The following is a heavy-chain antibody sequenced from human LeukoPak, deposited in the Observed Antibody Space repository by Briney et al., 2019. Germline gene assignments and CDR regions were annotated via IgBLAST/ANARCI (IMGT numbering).Heavy chain of an antibody. V-gene: IGHV3-53*01. J-gene: IGHJ4*02. CDR3: ARRPGN. CDR2: YSGGAI. CDR1: GFAVGSNY. D-gene: IGHD1-14*01. Sequence: GGSLRLSCVASGFAVGSNYMSWVRQAPGKGLEWVSLYSGGAIRYADSVKGRFTISRDSSKNTLFLQMNDLTVEDTARYYCARRPGNWGQGILVTVSS.